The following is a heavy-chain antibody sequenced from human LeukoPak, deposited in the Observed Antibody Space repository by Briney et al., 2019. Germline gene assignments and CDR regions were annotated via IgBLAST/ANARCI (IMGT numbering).Heavy chain of an antibody. J-gene: IGHJ4*02. CDR1: GFTFSTYW. CDR3: ARQKTRIAAAGSDY. D-gene: IGHD6-13*01. V-gene: IGHV3-7*01. Sequence: GGSLRLSCAASGFTFSTYWMSWVRQAPGKGLEWVANIKQDGSEKYYVDSVKGRFTISRDNAKNSVYLQMNSLRAEDTAVYYCARQKTRIAAAGSDYWGQGTLVTVSS. CDR2: IKQDGSEK.